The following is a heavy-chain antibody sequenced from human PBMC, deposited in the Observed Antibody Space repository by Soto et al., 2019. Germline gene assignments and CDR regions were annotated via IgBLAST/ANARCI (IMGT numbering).Heavy chain of an antibody. CDR1: CENIVSSSGY. V-gene: IGHV4-39*01. CDR2: IYYSGST. J-gene: IGHJ5*02. D-gene: IGHD6-25*01. Sequence: LVMLCLPSTVSCENIVSSSGYWVWISQPPGKGLEWIGSIYYSGSTYYNPSLKSRVTISVDTSKNQFSLNLRSVTAADTGVYYCAILELYSSAWHAGKWFDPWGQGTLVTVSS. CDR3: AILELYSSAWHAGKWFDP.